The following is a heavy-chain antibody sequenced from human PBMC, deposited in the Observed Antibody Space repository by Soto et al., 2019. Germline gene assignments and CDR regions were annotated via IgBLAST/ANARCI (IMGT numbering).Heavy chain of an antibody. J-gene: IGHJ4*02. D-gene: IGHD3-22*01. CDR3: ASQNSYESSGYFDY. CDR1: GGTFSSYA. Sequence: QVQLVQSGAEVKKPGSSVKVSCKASGGTFSSYAISWVRQAPGQGLEWMGGIIPIFGTANYAQKFQGRVTITADESTITAYMELISLRSEDRAVYYGASQNSYESSGYFDYWGQGTLVTVSS. CDR2: IIPIFGTA. V-gene: IGHV1-69*01.